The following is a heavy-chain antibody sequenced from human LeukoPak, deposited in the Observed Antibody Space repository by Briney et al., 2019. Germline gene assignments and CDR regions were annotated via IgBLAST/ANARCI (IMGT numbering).Heavy chain of an antibody. J-gene: IGHJ6*02. D-gene: IGHD3-3*01. Sequence: PSETLSLTCTVSGGSISSYYWSWIRQPPGKGLEWIGYIYYSGTTNYNPSLESRVIISLDTSKNQFSLKLSSVTAADTAVYYCARGRGPIFGVVIDYYYYYGMDVWGQGTTVTVSS. CDR2: IYYSGTT. CDR1: GGSISSYY. V-gene: IGHV4-59*12. CDR3: ARGRGPIFGVVIDYYYYYGMDV.